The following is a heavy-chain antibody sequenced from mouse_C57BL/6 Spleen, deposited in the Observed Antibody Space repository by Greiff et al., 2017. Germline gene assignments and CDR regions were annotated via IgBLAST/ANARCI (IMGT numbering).Heavy chain of an antibody. Sequence: EVQLQQSGAELVRPGSSVKMSCKTSGYTFTSYCINWVKQRPGQGLEWIGYIYPGNGYTEYNEKFKGKATLTSDTSSSTAYMQLSSLTSEDSAVYFCARNFYYCGSSGAMDYWGQGTSVTVSS. CDR1: GYTFTSYC. J-gene: IGHJ4*01. D-gene: IGHD1-1*01. CDR2: IYPGNGYT. V-gene: IGHV1-58*01. CDR3: ARNFYYCGSSGAMDY.